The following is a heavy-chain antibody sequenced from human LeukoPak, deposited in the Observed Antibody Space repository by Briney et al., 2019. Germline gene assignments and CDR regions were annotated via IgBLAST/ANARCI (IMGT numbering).Heavy chain of an antibody. D-gene: IGHD2-21*01. CDR3: ATLAYCGGDCYFGAFDS. J-gene: IGHJ3*02. CDR1: GGTFSSYA. CDR2: IIPVCGNA. V-gene: IGHV1-69*13. Sequence: SVKVSCKASGGTFSSYAMSWVRQAPGQGLEWMGGIIPVCGNANYAEKFKGRVTITADESKSTAYMELSSLRSEDTAVYYCATLAYCGGDCYFGAFDSWGQGTMVTVSS.